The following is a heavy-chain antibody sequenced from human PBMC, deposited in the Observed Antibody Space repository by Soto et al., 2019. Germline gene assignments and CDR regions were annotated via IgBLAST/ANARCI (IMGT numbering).Heavy chain of an antibody. CDR2: IYSGGST. D-gene: IGHD6-13*01. Sequence: LRLSYAASGFTVSSNYMSWVRQAPGKGLEWVSVIYSGGSTYYADSVKGRFTISRDNSKNTLYLQMNSLRAEDTAVYYCARDSIAAAGPMGDYWGQGTLVTVSS. V-gene: IGHV3-53*01. CDR3: ARDSIAAAGPMGDY. J-gene: IGHJ4*02. CDR1: GFTVSSNY.